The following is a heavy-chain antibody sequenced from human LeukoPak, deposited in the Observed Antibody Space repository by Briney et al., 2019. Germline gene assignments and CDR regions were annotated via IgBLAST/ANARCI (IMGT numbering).Heavy chain of an antibody. CDR3: ARIGGWSTPRWFDP. CDR1: GGSFSGYY. CDR2: INHSGST. J-gene: IGHJ5*02. D-gene: IGHD6-19*01. Sequence: TSETLSLTRAVYGGSFSGYYWSWIRQPPGKGLEWIGEINHSGSTNYNPSLKSRVTISVDTSKNQFSLKLSSVTAADTAVYYCARIGGWSTPRWFDPWGQGTLVTVSS. V-gene: IGHV4-34*01.